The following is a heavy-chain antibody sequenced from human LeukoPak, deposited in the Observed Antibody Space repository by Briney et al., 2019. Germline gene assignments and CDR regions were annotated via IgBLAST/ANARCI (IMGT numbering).Heavy chain of an antibody. J-gene: IGHJ2*01. CDR1: GGSISSYY. CDR3: ARVERYNWTYWYFDL. Sequence: SETLSLTCTFSGGSISSYYWIWIRQPPGKGLEWIGFIYYSGNTNYNPSLESRVTMSVDTSKNQFSLKLNPVTAADTAVYYCARVERYNWTYWYFDLWGRGTLVTVSS. CDR2: IYYSGNT. D-gene: IGHD1-20*01. V-gene: IGHV4-59*01.